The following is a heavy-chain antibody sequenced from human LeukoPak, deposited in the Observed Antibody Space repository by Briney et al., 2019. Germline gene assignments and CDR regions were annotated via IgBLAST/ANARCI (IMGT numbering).Heavy chain of an antibody. CDR2: IIPIFGTA. CDR1: GGTFSSYA. J-gene: IGHJ5*02. V-gene: IGHV1-69*13. D-gene: IGHD6-13*01. Sequence: GASVKVSCKASGGTFSSYAISWVRQAPGQGLEWMGGIIPIFGTANYAQKFQGRVTITADESTSTAYMELSSLRSEDTAVYYCARDGRAAAAPKADWFDPWGRGTLVTVSS. CDR3: ARDGRAAAAPKADWFDP.